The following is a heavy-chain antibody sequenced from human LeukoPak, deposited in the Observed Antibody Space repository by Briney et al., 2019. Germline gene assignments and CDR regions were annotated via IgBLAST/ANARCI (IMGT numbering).Heavy chain of an antibody. D-gene: IGHD1-14*01. CDR1: GGSISYYY. J-gene: IGHJ5*02. Sequence: PSETLSLTCTVSGGSISYYYWSWIRQPAGKGLEWIGRIYSSGSTKYTPSLKSRVSMSVDTSKNQFSLKVSSVTAADTAVYYCASAKPFKSWFDPWGQGTLVTVSS. CDR3: ASAKPFKSWFDP. CDR2: IYSSGST. V-gene: IGHV4-4*07.